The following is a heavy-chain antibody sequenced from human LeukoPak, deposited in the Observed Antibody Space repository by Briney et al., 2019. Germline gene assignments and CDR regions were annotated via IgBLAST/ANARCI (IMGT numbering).Heavy chain of an antibody. D-gene: IGHD4-17*01. J-gene: IGHJ4*02. V-gene: IGHV3-74*01. Sequence: GGSLRLSCAASGFTFSSYWMHWVRQASGKGLVWVSRIDHDGINTYYADSVKGRFTISRDNAKNSLYLQMNSLRAEDTAVYYCARVSPNTVTTPQYFDYWGQGTLVTVSS. CDR1: GFTFSSYW. CDR2: IDHDGINT. CDR3: ARVSPNTVTTPQYFDY.